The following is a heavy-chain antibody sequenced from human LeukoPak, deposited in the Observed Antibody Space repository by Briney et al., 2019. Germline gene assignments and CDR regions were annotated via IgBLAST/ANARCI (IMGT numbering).Heavy chain of an antibody. CDR2: IYYSWST. J-gene: IGHJ3*02. D-gene: IGHD3-3*01. Sequence: SETLSLTCTVSGGSISSYYWSWIRQPPGKGLEWIGYIYYSWSTNYNPSLKSRVTLSVDTSKNQFSLKLSSVTAADRAVYYCARVPGYYDFWSRYYHDAFDIWGQGTMVTVSS. CDR1: GGSISSYY. V-gene: IGHV4-59*01. CDR3: ARVPGYYDFWSRYYHDAFDI.